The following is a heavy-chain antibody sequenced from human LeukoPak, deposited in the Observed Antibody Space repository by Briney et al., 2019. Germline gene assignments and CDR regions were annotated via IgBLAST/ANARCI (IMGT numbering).Heavy chain of an antibody. CDR2: ISYDGSNK. D-gene: IGHD4-17*01. V-gene: IGHV3-30*03. Sequence: GGSLRLSCAASGFTFSSYGMHWVRQAPGKGLEWVAVISYDGSNKYYADSVKGRFTISRDNSKNTLYLQMNSLRAEDTAVYYCATDSPFYGDYTYWGQGTLVTVSS. CDR3: ATDSPFYGDYTY. J-gene: IGHJ4*02. CDR1: GFTFSSYG.